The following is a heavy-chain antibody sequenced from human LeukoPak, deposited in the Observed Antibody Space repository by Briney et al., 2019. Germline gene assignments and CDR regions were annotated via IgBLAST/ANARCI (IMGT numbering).Heavy chain of an antibody. J-gene: IGHJ4*02. CDR2: ISGSGGST. CDR3: AKNSPLNLNYVWGSYRYTLPDY. V-gene: IGHV3-23*01. CDR1: GFTFSSYA. D-gene: IGHD3-16*02. Sequence: GGSLRLSCAASGFTFSSYAMHWVRQAPGKGLEWVSAISGSGGSTYYADSVKGRFTISRDNSKNTLYLQMNSLRAEDTAVYYCAKNSPLNLNYVWGSYRYTLPDYWGQGTLVTVSS.